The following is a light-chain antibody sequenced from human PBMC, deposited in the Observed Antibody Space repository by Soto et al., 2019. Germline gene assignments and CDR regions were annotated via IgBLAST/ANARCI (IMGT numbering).Light chain of an antibody. CDR2: DND. J-gene: IGLJ2*01. V-gene: IGLV1-51*01. Sequence: QSVLTQPPSVSAAPGQKVTISCSGSSSNIGNNYVSWYQQFPEAAPRLLMYDNDERPSGIPDRFSGSKSGTSATLVITGLQTGDEADYYCATWDRSLSAGVFGGGTKLTVL. CDR3: ATWDRSLSAGV. CDR1: SSNIGNNY.